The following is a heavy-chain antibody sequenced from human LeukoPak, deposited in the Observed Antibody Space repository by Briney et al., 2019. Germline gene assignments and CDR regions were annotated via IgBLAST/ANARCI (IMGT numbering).Heavy chain of an antibody. Sequence: SGTLSLTCAVSGYSISSGYYWGWIRQPPGKGLEWIGSIYHSGSTYYNPSLKSRVTISVDTSKNQFSLKLSSVTAADTAVYYCASNLQTDYGLDYYYMDVWGKGTTVTVSS. CDR3: ASNLQTDYGLDYYYMDV. CDR1: GYSISSGYY. CDR2: IYHSGST. J-gene: IGHJ6*03. D-gene: IGHD4-17*01. V-gene: IGHV4-38-2*01.